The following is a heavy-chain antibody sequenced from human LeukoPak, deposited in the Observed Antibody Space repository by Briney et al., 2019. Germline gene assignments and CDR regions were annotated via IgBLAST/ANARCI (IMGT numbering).Heavy chain of an antibody. D-gene: IGHD6-19*01. Sequence: GGSLRLSCAASGYTLSNYWMSCVHQAPAAGQEGVANINQDGSEKYYVDSVKGRFAISRDNAKNSLYLQMNSLRAEDTAVYYCARYGNGAWLAHYSFDIWGQGTMVTVSS. J-gene: IGHJ3*02. V-gene: IGHV3-7*01. CDR1: GYTLSNYW. CDR3: ARYGNGAWLAHYSFDI. CDR2: INQDGSEK.